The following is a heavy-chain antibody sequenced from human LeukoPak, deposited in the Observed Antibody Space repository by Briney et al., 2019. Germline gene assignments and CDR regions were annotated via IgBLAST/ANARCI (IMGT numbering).Heavy chain of an antibody. CDR3: AKENYSSSWHADY. CDR2: IRYDGSNK. Sequence: PGGFLRLSCAASGFTFSSYGMHWVRQAPGKGLEWVAFIRYDGSNKYYADSVKGRFTISRDNSKSTLYLQMNSLRAEDTAVYYCAKENYSSSWHADYWGQGTLVTVSS. V-gene: IGHV3-30*02. J-gene: IGHJ4*02. CDR1: GFTFSSYG. D-gene: IGHD6-13*01.